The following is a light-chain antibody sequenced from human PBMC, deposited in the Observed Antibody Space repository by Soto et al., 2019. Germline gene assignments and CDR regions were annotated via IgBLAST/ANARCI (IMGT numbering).Light chain of an antibody. CDR1: RNDIGSYNY. CDR2: EVN. J-gene: IGLJ3*02. V-gene: IGLV2-8*01. Sequence: QSVLTQPPSASGSPGQSVAISCTGSRNDIGSYNYVSWYQLRPGKAPKLILYEVNARPSGVSDRFSGSKSGNTASLTVSGLRAEDEGDYFCSSSAGGDTNVMFGGGTKLTVL. CDR3: SSSAGGDTNVM.